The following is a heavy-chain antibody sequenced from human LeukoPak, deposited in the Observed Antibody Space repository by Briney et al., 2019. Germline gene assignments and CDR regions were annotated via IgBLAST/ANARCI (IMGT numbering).Heavy chain of an antibody. V-gene: IGHV3-30*04. J-gene: IGHJ6*02. D-gene: IGHD3-3*02. CDR3: AKDLAFKANWDYYGMDV. CDR2: ISYDGNNK. Sequence: GGSLRLSCAASGFTFSNYAMHWVRQAPGKGLEWVAVISYDGNNKYYADSVKGRFTISRDNSKNTLYLQMNSLRAEDTAVYYCAKDLAFKANWDYYGMDVWGQGTTVTVSS. CDR1: GFTFSNYA.